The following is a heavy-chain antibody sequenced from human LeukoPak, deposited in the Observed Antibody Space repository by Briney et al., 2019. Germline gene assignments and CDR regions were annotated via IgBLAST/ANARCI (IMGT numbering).Heavy chain of an antibody. CDR2: ISYDGSNK. D-gene: IGHD6-13*01. CDR1: GFTFSNYG. Sequence: GGSLRLSCAASGFTFSNYGMHWVRQAPGKGLEWVAVISYDGSNKYYADSVKGRFTISRDNSKNTLYLQMNSLRAEDTAVYYCAKDPGTAAAPYYYYGMDVWGQGTTVTVSS. J-gene: IGHJ6*02. V-gene: IGHV3-30*18. CDR3: AKDPGTAAAPYYYYGMDV.